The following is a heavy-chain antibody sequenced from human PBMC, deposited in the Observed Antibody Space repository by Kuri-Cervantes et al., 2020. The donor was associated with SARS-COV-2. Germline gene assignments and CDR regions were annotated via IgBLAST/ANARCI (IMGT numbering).Heavy chain of an antibody. CDR3: ARTSYGSALY. Sequence: GSLRLSCAVSGYSISSGYYWGWIRQPPGKGLEWIGSIYHSGSTHYKPSLKSRVTLSVDTSKNQFSLKLSSVTAADTAVYYCARTSYGSALYWGQGTLVTVSS. CDR2: IYHSGST. CDR1: GYSISSGYY. D-gene: IGHD3-10*01. J-gene: IGHJ4*02. V-gene: IGHV4-38-2*01.